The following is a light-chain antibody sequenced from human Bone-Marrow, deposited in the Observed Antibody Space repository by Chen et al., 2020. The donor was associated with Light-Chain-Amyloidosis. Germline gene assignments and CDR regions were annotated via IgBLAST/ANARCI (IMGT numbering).Light chain of an antibody. CDR1: DLPTKY. CDR2: RDT. Sequence: SYELTQPPSVSLPPGQTARITCSGDDLPTKYAYWYQQKPGQAPVLVIHRDTERPSGISERFSGYSSGKTATLTISGVQAEDEADYHCQSADSSGTDEVIFGGGTKLTVL. J-gene: IGLJ2*01. CDR3: QSADSSGTDEVI. V-gene: IGLV3-25*03.